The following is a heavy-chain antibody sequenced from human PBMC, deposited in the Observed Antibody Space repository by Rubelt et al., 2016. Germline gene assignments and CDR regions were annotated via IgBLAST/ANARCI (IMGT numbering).Heavy chain of an antibody. J-gene: IGHJ3*02. Sequence: QVQLVQSGAEVKKPGASVKVSCKASGYTFTSYGISWVRQAPGQGLEWMGWISAYNGNTNYAQELQGRVTSNTGTSTSTGYMEVRSLRSDDTAVYYCAREASVRAFDIWGQGTMVTVSS. V-gene: IGHV1-18*01. CDR3: AREASVRAFDI. D-gene: IGHD6-19*01. CDR1: GYTFTSYG. CDR2: ISAYNGNT.